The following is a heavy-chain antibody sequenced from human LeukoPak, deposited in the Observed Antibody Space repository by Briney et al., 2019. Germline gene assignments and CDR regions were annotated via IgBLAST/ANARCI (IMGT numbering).Heavy chain of an antibody. CDR3: ARDRQGPTTNWFDP. V-gene: IGHV4-38-2*02. Sequence: SETLSLTCTVSGYSISSAYYWGWIRQPPGKGLEWIGSIYHSGSTYCNPSLKSRVTISVDTSKSHFSLKLTSVTAADTAVYYCARDRQGPTTNWFDPWGQGTLVTVSS. D-gene: IGHD1-1*01. J-gene: IGHJ5*02. CDR1: GYSISSAYY. CDR2: IYHSGST.